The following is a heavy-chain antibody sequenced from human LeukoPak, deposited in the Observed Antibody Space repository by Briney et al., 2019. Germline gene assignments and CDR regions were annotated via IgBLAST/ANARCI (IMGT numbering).Heavy chain of an antibody. CDR2: IKQDGSGK. CDR1: GFTFSSYW. V-gene: IGHV3-7*01. Sequence: GGSLRLSCAASGFTFSSYWMSWVRQAPGKGLEWVANIKQDGSGKYYVDSVKGRFTISRDNAKNSLYLQMNSLRAEDTAVYYCARDQYYGSGSYIYWGQGTLVTVSS. CDR3: ARDQYYGSGSYIY. D-gene: IGHD3-10*01. J-gene: IGHJ4*02.